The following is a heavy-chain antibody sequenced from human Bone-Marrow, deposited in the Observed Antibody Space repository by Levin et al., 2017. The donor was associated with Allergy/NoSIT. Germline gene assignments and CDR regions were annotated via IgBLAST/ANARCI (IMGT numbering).Heavy chain of an antibody. J-gene: IGHJ6*03. CDR3: ANSPRYLPAGMRVYYYYYYMDF. Sequence: RAGGSLRLSCAASGFTLSTYAMSWVRQAPGKGLEWVSAISGSGDSTYYADSVKGRFTISRDNSKNTLYLQMNSLRAEDTAVYYCANSPRYLPAGMRVYYYYYYMDFWGKGTTVTVSS. V-gene: IGHV3-23*01. CDR2: ISGSGDST. CDR1: GFTLSTYA. D-gene: IGHD2-2*01.